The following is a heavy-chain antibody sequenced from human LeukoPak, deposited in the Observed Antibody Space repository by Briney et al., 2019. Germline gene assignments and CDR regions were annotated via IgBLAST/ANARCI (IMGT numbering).Heavy chain of an antibody. D-gene: IGHD3-9*01. CDR3: ARGAYDILTGERVDY. J-gene: IGHJ4*02. V-gene: IGHV1-46*03. CDR1: GYTFTSYY. CDR2: INPSGGST. Sequence: ASVKVSCKASGYTFTSYYMHWVRQAPGQGLEWMGIINPSGGSTSYAQKLQGRVTMTRDTSTSTVYMELSSLRSEDTAVYYCARGAYDILTGERVDYWGQGTLVTVSS.